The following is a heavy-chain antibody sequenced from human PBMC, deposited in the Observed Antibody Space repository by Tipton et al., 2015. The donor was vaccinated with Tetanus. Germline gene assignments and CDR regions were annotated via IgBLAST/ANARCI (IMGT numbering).Heavy chain of an antibody. CDR3: ARWGSSWSHGDWFAP. CDR2: IYYSGST. CDR1: GGPISSYY. Sequence: TLSLTCTVSGGPISSYYWSWIRQPPGKGLEWSGYIYYSGSTNYNPSLKRRGTISVDTSKNQFSRKLSSVPAADTAVYYRARWGSSWSHGDWFAPWGQGTLVTVSS. D-gene: IGHD6-13*01. V-gene: IGHV4-59*01. J-gene: IGHJ5*02.